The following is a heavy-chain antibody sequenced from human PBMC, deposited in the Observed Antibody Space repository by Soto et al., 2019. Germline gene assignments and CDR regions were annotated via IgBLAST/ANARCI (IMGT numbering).Heavy chain of an antibody. J-gene: IGHJ2*01. D-gene: IGHD6-19*01. V-gene: IGHV1-3*01. CDR1: GYTFTTYA. CDR3: ARDSSIAVAGTYWHFDL. Sequence: QVQLVQSGAEVKKPGASVKVSCKASGYTFTTYAMHWVRQAPGQRLEWMGWINAGNGNTKYSQKFQGRVTITRDTSASTAYMELSSLRSEDTAVYYCARDSSIAVAGTYWHFDLWGRGTLVTVSS. CDR2: INAGNGNT.